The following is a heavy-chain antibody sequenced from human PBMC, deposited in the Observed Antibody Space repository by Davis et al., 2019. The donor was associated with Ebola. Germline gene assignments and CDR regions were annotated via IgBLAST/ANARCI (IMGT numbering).Heavy chain of an antibody. D-gene: IGHD1-26*01. V-gene: IGHV3-30*18. J-gene: IGHJ4*02. Sequence: GESLKISCAASGFTFSSYGMHWVRQAPGKGLEWVAVISYDGSNKYYADSEKGRFTISRDNSKNTLYLQMNSLRAEDTAVYYCAKDGEWELLLFDYWGQGTLVTVSS. CDR2: ISYDGSNK. CDR3: AKDGEWELLLFDY. CDR1: GFTFSSYG.